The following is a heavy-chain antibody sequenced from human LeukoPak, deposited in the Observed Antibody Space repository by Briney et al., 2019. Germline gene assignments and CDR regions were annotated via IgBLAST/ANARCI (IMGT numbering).Heavy chain of an antibody. CDR3: ARTKIPIAAAGNDY. V-gene: IGHV3-66*01. CDR1: GFTVSSNY. CDR2: IYSGGST. D-gene: IGHD6-13*01. Sequence: GGSLRLSCAASGFTVSSNYMSWVRQAPGKGLEWVSVIYSGGSTYYADSVKGRFTISRDNSKNTLYLQMNSLRAEDTAVYYCARTKIPIAAAGNDYWGQGTLVTVSS. J-gene: IGHJ4*02.